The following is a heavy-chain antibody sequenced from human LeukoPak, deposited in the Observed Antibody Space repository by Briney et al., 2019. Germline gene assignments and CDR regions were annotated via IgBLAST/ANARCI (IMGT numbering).Heavy chain of an antibody. D-gene: IGHD3-22*01. Sequence: GASLRLSCAASGFTVSSYSMNWVRQAPGKGLEWVSYISSSSSNIYYADSVKGRFTISRDNAKNSLYLQMNSLRDEDTAVYYCAREVVTDFDYWGQGTLVTVSS. V-gene: IGHV3-48*02. J-gene: IGHJ4*02. CDR2: ISSSSSNI. CDR3: AREVVTDFDY. CDR1: GFTVSSYS.